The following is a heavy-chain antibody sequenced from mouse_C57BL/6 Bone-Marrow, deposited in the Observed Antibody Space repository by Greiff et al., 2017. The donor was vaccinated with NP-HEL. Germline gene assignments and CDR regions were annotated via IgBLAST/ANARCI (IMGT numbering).Heavy chain of an antibody. J-gene: IGHJ2*01. CDR3: ARVRYYVGGGDY. Sequence: QVQLQQSGAELARPGASVKLSCKASGYTFTSYGISWVKQRTGPGLEWIGEIYPRSGNTYYNEKFKGKATLTADKSSSTAYMELRSLTSEDSAVYFCARVRYYVGGGDYWGQGTTLTVSS. V-gene: IGHV1-81*01. CDR1: GYTFTSYG. CDR2: IYPRSGNT. D-gene: IGHD2-1*01.